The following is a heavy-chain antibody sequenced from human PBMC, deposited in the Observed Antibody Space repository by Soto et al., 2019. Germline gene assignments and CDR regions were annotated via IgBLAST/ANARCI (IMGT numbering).Heavy chain of an antibody. CDR1: GGTFSSYA. J-gene: IGHJ5*02. CDR3: ARDTCTNGVCPENWFDP. Sequence: VKVSCKASGGTFSSYAISWVRQAPGQGLEWMGGIIPIFGTANYAQKFQGRVTITADESTSTAYMELSSLRSEDTAVYYCARDTCTNGVCPENWFDPWGQGTLVTVSS. V-gene: IGHV1-69*13. D-gene: IGHD2-8*01. CDR2: IIPIFGTA.